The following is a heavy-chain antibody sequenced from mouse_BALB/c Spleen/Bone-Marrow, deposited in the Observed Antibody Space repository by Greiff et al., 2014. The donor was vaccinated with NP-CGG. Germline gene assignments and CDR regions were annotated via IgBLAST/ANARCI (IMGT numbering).Heavy chain of an antibody. J-gene: IGHJ2*01. CDR3: TRIFDY. CDR1: GYIFANYW. CDR2: ISPRGGST. V-gene: IGHV1S22*01. Sequence: LQQSGSELVRPGASVKLSCKASGYIFANYWMHWVKQRHGQGLEWIGNISPRGGSTNYDEKFKSKATLTVDTSSATAYMYLNSLTSEDSAVYYCTRIFDYWGQGTILTVSS.